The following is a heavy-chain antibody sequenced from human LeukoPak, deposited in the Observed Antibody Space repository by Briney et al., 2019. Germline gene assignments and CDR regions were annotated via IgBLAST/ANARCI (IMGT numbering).Heavy chain of an antibody. CDR2: IYYSGST. CDR1: GGSISSGDYY. Sequence: SETLSLTCTVSGGSISSGDYYWSWIRQPPGKGLEWIGYIYYSGSTYYNPSLKSRVTISVDTSKNQFSLKLSSVTAADTAVYYYARWFGEITIDYWGQGTLVTVSS. D-gene: IGHD3-10*01. CDR3: ARWFGEITIDY. V-gene: IGHV4-30-4*01. J-gene: IGHJ4*02.